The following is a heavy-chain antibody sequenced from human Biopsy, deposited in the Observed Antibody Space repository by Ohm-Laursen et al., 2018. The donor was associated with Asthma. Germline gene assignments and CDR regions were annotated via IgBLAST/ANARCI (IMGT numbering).Heavy chain of an antibody. CDR2: IYYSGRT. V-gene: IGHV4-39*02. CDR1: GDAMSTSGSY. CDR3: ARAVSSSSYWYLDL. D-gene: IGHD6-6*01. J-gene: IGHJ2*01. Sequence: SETLSLTCLVSGDAMSTSGSYWGWIRQSPGKGLEWIGSIYYSGRTYYNPSLESRVTISADTSKNHFSLKVTSVTAADTAVYYCARAVSSSSYWYLDLWGRGDLVTVSS.